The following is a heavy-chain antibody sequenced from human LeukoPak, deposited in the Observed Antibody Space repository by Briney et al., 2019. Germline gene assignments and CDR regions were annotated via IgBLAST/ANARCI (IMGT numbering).Heavy chain of an antibody. Sequence: RDSVKVSCKASGYTFTSYGISWVRQAPGQGLQWMGWISAYNGNTNYAQKLQGRVTMTTDTSTSTAYMELRSLRFDDTAEYYCARSSSSWTGLPDYWGQGTLVTVSS. CDR3: ARSSSSWTGLPDY. D-gene: IGHD6-13*01. CDR1: GYTFTSYG. V-gene: IGHV1-18*01. CDR2: ISAYNGNT. J-gene: IGHJ4*02.